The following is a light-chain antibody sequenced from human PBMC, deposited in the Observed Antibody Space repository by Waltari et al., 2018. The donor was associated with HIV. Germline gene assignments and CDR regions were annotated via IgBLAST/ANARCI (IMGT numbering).Light chain of an antibody. V-gene: IGLV6-57*03. CDR3: QSCYNTYRV. J-gene: IGLJ3*02. CDR2: EDN. Sequence: NFMLTQPQSVSDSPGKTVTISCTRSSVNIARDYLHWYQHRPGSAPSLVIYEDNQRPSGVPGRFSGSIDTSSNSASLTISGLEPEDEAFYYCQSCYNTYRVFGGGTKLTVL. CDR1: SVNIARDY.